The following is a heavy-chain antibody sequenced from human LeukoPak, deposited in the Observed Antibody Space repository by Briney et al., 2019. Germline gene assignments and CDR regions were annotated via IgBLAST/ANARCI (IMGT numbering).Heavy chain of an antibody. Sequence: GRSLRLSCAASGFTFDDYAMHWVRQAPGKGLVWVSRINTDGSSTSYADSVKGRFTISRDNAKNTLYLQMISLRAEDTAVYYCARDFYAAFDIWAQGTMVTVSS. CDR2: INTDGSST. CDR1: GFTFDDYA. CDR3: ARDFYAAFDI. J-gene: IGHJ3*02. V-gene: IGHV3-74*01. D-gene: IGHD2/OR15-2a*01.